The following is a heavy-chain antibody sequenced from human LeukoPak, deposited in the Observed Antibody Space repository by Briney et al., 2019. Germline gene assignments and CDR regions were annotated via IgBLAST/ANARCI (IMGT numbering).Heavy chain of an antibody. Sequence: PSETLSLTCTVSGGSISSYYWSWIRQPSGKGLEWIGYIYYSGSTNYNPSLKSRVTISVDTSKNQFSLKLSSVTAADTAVYYCARAWEYCTNGVCLFDYWGQGTLVTVSS. CDR1: GGSISSYY. V-gene: IGHV4-59*01. D-gene: IGHD2-8*01. CDR3: ARAWEYCTNGVCLFDY. CDR2: IYYSGST. J-gene: IGHJ4*02.